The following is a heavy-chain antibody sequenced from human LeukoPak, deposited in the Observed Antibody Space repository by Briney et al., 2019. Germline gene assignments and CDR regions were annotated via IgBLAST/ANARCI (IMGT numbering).Heavy chain of an antibody. D-gene: IGHD3-10*01. CDR1: GFTVSSNY. CDR2: IYSGGST. CDR3: ARLGESVFDP. J-gene: IGHJ5*02. Sequence: PGGSLRLSCAASGFTVSSNYMSWVRQAPGRGLEWVSVIYSGGSTYYADSVKGRFTISRDNSKNTLYLQMNSLRVEDTAVYYCARLGESVFDPWGQGTLVTVSS. V-gene: IGHV3-66*01.